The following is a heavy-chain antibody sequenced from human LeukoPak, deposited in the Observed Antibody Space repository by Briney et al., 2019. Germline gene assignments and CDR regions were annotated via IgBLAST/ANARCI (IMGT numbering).Heavy chain of an antibody. D-gene: IGHD3-22*01. CDR2: ISGSGDNT. J-gene: IGHJ4*02. Sequence: GGSLRPSCAASGFTFSGYAMSWVRQAPGKGLEWVSGISGSGDNTYYADSVKGRFTISRDNSKNTLYVQVNSLGTEDTAAYYCAKGSYYDSSGSFYFDYWGQGTLVTVSS. CDR1: GFTFSGYA. V-gene: IGHV3-23*01. CDR3: AKGSYYDSSGSFYFDY.